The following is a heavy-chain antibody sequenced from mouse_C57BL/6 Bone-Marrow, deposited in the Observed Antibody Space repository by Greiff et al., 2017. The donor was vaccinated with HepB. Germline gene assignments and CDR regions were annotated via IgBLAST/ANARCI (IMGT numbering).Heavy chain of an antibody. CDR2: ISDGGSYT. J-gene: IGHJ3*01. V-gene: IGHV5-4*01. CDR3: AREVTTVVERFAY. Sequence: EVKVVESGGGLVKPGGSLKLSCAASGFTFSSYAMSWVRQTPEKRLEWVATISDGGSYTYYPDSVKGRFTISRDNAKNNLYLQMSHLKSEDTAMYYCAREVTTVVERFAYWGQGTLVTVSA. CDR1: GFTFSSYA. D-gene: IGHD1-1*01.